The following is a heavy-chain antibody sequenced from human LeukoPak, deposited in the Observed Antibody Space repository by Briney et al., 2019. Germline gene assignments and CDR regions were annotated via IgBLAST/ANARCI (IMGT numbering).Heavy chain of an antibody. V-gene: IGHV4-34*01. J-gene: IGHJ5*02. CDR3: ARVHYDSSGYYYAWFDP. Sequence: PSETLSLTCAVYGGSFSGYYWSWIRQPPGKGLEWIGEIDHSGSTNYNPSLKSRVTISVDTSKNQFSLKLSSVPAADTAVYYCARVHYDSSGYYYAWFDPWGQGTLVTVSS. D-gene: IGHD3-22*01. CDR2: IDHSGST. CDR1: GGSFSGYY.